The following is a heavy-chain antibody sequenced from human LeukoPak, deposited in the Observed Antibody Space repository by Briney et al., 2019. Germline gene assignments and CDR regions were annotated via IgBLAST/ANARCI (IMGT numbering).Heavy chain of an antibody. CDR3: ARGLRNTILGGDYY. CDR1: GFTFSSYD. Sequence: GGSLRLSCAASGFTFSSYDMKWVRQAPGKGLEWVSHISGSGSSICYADSVKGRFTISRDNAKNSLYLQMNSLRAEDTAVYYCARGLRNTILGGDYYWGQGTLVTVYS. D-gene: IGHD3-3*01. V-gene: IGHV3-48*03. CDR2: ISGSGSSI. J-gene: IGHJ4*02.